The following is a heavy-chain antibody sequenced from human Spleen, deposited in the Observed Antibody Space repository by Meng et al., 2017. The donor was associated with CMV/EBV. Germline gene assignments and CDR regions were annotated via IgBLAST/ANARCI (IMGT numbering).Heavy chain of an antibody. CDR2: ISAYNGNT. V-gene: IGHV1-18*01. Sequence: ASVKVSCKASGYTFTSYGIIWVRQAPGQGLEWMGWISAYNGNTKYTQKLQGRVTMTTDTSTSTAYMELRSLRSNDTAVYFCARGVDYEVPDANDYWGQGTLVTVSS. CDR1: GYTFTSYG. J-gene: IGHJ4*02. CDR3: ARGVDYEVPDANDY. D-gene: IGHD2-2*01.